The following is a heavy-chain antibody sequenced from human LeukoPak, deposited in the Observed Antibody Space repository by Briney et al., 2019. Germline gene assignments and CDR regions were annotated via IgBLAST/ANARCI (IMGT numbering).Heavy chain of an antibody. D-gene: IGHD3-10*01. CDR3: ARGEVTMVRGVIIDYYGMDV. CDR2: IKQDGSEK. V-gene: IGHV3-7*01. J-gene: IGHJ6*02. Sequence: PGGSLRLSCAASGFTFSSYAMSWVRQAPGKGLEWVANIKQDGSEKYYVDSVKGRFTISRDNAKNSLYLQMNSLRAEDTAVYYCARGEVTMVRGVIIDYYGMDVWGQGTTVTVSS. CDR1: GFTFSSYA.